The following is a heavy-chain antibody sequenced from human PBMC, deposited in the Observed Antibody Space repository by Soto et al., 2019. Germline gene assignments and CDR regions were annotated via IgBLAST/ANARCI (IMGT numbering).Heavy chain of an antibody. CDR3: ARVGDFWSGFYRNYYYYYGMDV. CDR2: ITSSGSTK. Sequence: GSLRLSCAASGFTFSSFHMNWVRQAPGRGLEWVAYITSSGSTKYYVDSVKGRFTISRDNAKNSLYLQMNSLSAEDTAVYYCARVGDFWSGFYRNYYYYYGMDVWGQGITVTVSS. J-gene: IGHJ6*02. CDR1: GFTFSSFH. V-gene: IGHV3-48*04. D-gene: IGHD3-3*01.